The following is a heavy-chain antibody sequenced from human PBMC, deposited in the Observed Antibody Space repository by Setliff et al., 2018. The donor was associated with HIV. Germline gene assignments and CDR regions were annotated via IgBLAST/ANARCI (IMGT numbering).Heavy chain of an antibody. J-gene: IGHJ6*03. CDR2: IYYSGST. CDR1: GDSVSSRSYY. Sequence: PSETLSLTCTVSGDSVSSRSYYWSWIRQPPGKGLEWIGYIYYSGSTNYNPSLKSRVTISVDTSKNQFSLKLSSVIAADTAVDYCARDVSWGDYYYYMDVWGKGTTVTVSS. V-gene: IGHV4-61*01. CDR3: ARDVSWGDYYYYMDV. D-gene: IGHD3-16*01.